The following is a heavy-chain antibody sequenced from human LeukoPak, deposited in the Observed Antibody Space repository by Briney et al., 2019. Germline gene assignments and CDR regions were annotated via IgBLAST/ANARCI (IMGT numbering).Heavy chain of an antibody. Sequence: GGSLRLSCAASGFTFSSYAMTWVRQAPGKGLEWVSAISNSGGGTYYADSVKGRFTISRDNSKNTLYLQMNSPRAEDTAVYFCAKEFGSGYFDYWGQGTLVTVSS. J-gene: IGHJ4*02. V-gene: IGHV3-23*01. CDR2: ISNSGGGT. D-gene: IGHD2-15*01. CDR3: AKEFGSGYFDY. CDR1: GFTFSSYA.